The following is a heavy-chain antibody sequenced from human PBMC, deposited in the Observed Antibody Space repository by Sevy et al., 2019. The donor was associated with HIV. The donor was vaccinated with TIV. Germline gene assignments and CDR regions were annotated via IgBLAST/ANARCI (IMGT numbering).Heavy chain of an antibody. Sequence: GGSLRLSCAASGFTVSSNYMSWVRQAPGKGLEWVSVIYSGGSSYYADSVKGRFSISRDNSKNTLYLQMNSLRAEDTAVYYCARDTPRDYGSGADAFDIWGQGTMVTVSS. CDR2: IYSGGSS. J-gene: IGHJ3*02. CDR1: GFTVSSNY. CDR3: ARDTPRDYGSGADAFDI. D-gene: IGHD3-10*01. V-gene: IGHV3-53*01.